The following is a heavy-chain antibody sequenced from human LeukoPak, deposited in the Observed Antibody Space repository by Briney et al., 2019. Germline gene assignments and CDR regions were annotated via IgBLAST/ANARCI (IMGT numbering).Heavy chain of an antibody. V-gene: IGHV3-23*01. Sequence: GGSLRLSCLTSGFTLSTNAMSWVRQAPGKGLEWISGISGSGASTYYADSVKGRFTISRDDSRNTLYLQMNSLRAEDTAVYYCAKDRTIFGVVMDGMDVWGQGTTVTVSS. J-gene: IGHJ6*02. CDR2: ISGSGAST. CDR1: GFTLSTNA. CDR3: AKDRTIFGVVMDGMDV. D-gene: IGHD3-3*01.